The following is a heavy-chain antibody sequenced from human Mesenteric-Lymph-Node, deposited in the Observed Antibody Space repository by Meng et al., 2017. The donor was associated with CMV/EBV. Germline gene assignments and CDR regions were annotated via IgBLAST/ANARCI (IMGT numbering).Heavy chain of an antibody. CDR3: ARPHYYGSGSSPWFDP. Sequence: QLQLQESGPGLVKPSETLSLTCTVSGGSISSSSYYWGWIRQPPGKGLGWIGGIYYSGSTYYNPSLKSRVTISVDTSKNQFSLKLSSVTAADTAVYYCARPHYYGSGSSPWFDPWGQGTLVTVSS. CDR1: GGSISSSSYY. J-gene: IGHJ5*02. V-gene: IGHV4-39*01. CDR2: IYYSGST. D-gene: IGHD3-10*01.